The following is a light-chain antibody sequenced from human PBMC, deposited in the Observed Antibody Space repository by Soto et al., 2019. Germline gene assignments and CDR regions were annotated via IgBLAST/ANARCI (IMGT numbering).Light chain of an antibody. CDR1: SSDVGGYNY. Sequence: QSALTQPASVSGSPGQSITISCTGTSSDVGGYNYVSWYQQHPGKAPKLTIYDVSNRPSGVSNRFSGSKSGNTASLTISGLQAEDEADYYCSSYTSSSTPLYVFGTGTKVTV. CDR3: SSYTSSSTPLYV. V-gene: IGLV2-14*01. J-gene: IGLJ1*01. CDR2: DVS.